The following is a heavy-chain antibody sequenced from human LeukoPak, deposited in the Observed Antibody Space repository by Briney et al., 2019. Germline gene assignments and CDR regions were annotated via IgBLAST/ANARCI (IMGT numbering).Heavy chain of an antibody. V-gene: IGHV3-13*01. D-gene: IGHD6-19*01. Sequence: GGSLSLSCAASGFTFIDYDMHWVRQVIGKGLEWVSAIGIRGDTHYSGSVKGRFTISRENAESSLYLQMNSLRAEDTADYYCARGGIQVSGIDEFDYWGQGTLVTVSS. J-gene: IGHJ4*02. CDR3: ARGGIQVSGIDEFDY. CDR2: IGIRGDT. CDR1: GFTFIDYD.